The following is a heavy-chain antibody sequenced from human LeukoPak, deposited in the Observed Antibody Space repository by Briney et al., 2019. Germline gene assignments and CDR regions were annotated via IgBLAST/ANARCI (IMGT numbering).Heavy chain of an antibody. CDR3: AKEPPTYYDFWSGYNYFDY. Sequence: ETLSLTCTVSGDSITTHYWSWVRQAPGKGLEWVSAISGSGGSTYYADSVKGRFTISRDNSKNTLYLQMNSLRAEDTAVYYCAKEPPTYYDFWSGYNYFDYWGQGTLVTVSS. D-gene: IGHD3-3*01. V-gene: IGHV3-23*01. CDR2: ISGSGGST. CDR1: GDSITTHY. J-gene: IGHJ4*02.